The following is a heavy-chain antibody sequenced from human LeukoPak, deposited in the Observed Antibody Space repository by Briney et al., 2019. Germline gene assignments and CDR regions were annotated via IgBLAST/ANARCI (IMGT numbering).Heavy chain of an antibody. Sequence: GGSLRLSCAASGFTFSDYYMSWIRQAPGKGLEWVSYISSSGSTIYYADSVKGRFTISRDNAKNSLYLQMNSLRAEDTAVYYCAREMVGCSSTSCDYYYYMDVWGKGTTVTVSS. CDR1: GFTFSDYY. J-gene: IGHJ6*03. V-gene: IGHV3-11*04. D-gene: IGHD2-2*01. CDR2: ISSSGSTI. CDR3: AREMVGCSSTSCDYYYYMDV.